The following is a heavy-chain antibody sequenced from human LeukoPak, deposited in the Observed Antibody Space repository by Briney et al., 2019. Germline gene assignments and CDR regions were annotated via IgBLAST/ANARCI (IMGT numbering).Heavy chain of an antibody. CDR3: TRRNSLYDAFDI. Sequence: PSGTLSLTCTVSGGSIVASDWWTWVRQIPGQGPEWVGEVFHTGSRNYSPSLKSRVTVSIDKYKSQFYLQLTSVTAADTGVYFCTRRNSLYDAFDIWGQGTPVAVSS. V-gene: IGHV4-4*02. D-gene: IGHD2-21*01. CDR2: VFHTGSR. CDR1: GGSIVASDW. J-gene: IGHJ3*02.